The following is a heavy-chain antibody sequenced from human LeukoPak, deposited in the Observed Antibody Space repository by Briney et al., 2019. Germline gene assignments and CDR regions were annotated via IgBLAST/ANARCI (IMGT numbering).Heavy chain of an antibody. CDR1: GGSISSSSYY. D-gene: IGHD3-3*01. J-gene: IGHJ3*02. CDR2: IYYSGST. Sequence: SETLSLTCTASGGSISSSSYYWGWIRQPPGKGLEWIGSIYYSGSTYYNPSLKSRVTISVDTSKNQFSLKLSSVTAADTAVYYCAAFGVEEDAFDIWGQGTMVTVSS. V-gene: IGHV4-39*01. CDR3: AAFGVEEDAFDI.